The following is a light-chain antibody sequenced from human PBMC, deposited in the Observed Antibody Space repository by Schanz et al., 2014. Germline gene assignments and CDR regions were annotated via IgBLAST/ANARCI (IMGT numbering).Light chain of an antibody. CDR1: SSDVGGYNY. V-gene: IGLV2-11*01. Sequence: QSVLTQPRSVSGSPGQSVTISCTGTSSDVGGYNYVSWYQQHPGKAPKLMIYEVSNRPSGVPDRFSGSKSGNTASLTISGLQAEDEADYYCSSYTGSSTQVFGGGTKLAVL. CDR3: SSYTGSSTQV. J-gene: IGLJ3*02. CDR2: EVS.